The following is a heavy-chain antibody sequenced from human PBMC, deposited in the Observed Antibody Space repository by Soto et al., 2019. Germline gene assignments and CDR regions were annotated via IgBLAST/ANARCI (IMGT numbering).Heavy chain of an antibody. CDR3: ASLRAHCSGGSCYSGGYYYGMDV. V-gene: IGHV3-48*02. D-gene: IGHD2-15*01. CDR1: GFTFSSYS. J-gene: IGHJ6*02. CDR2: ISSSSSTI. Sequence: GGSLRLSCAASGFTFSSYSMNWVRQAPGKGLEWVSYISSSSSTIYYADSVKGRFTISRDNAKNSLYLQMNSLRDEDTAVYYCASLRAHCSGGSCYSGGYYYGMDVWGQGTTVTVSS.